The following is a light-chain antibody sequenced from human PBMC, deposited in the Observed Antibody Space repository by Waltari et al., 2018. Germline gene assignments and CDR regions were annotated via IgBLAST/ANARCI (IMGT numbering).Light chain of an antibody. Sequence: QSVLTQPPSVSGAPGQTVTIPCAGSSSNIGAGYAVPWYQQLPGAAPKLLIYAYSSRPSGVPDRFYGSKSGTSASLAINGLQPEDEADYYCQSYDSALSAVFGGGTKVTVL. CDR2: AYS. V-gene: IGLV1-40*01. CDR3: QSYDSALSAV. J-gene: IGLJ3*02. CDR1: SSNIGAGYA.